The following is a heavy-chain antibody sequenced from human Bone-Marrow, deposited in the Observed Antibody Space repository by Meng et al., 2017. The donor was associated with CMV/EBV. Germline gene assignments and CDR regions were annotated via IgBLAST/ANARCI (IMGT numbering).Heavy chain of an antibody. CDR1: ENTFSGYY. CDR2: INPNSGGT. J-gene: IGHJ5*02. Sequence: ASVKVSCKASENTFSGYYIHWVRQAPGQGLEWMGWINPNSGGTNYAQKFQGRVTMTRDTSISTAYMELSRLRSDDTAVYYCAREHKVRPYQLLRGWFDPWGQGTLVTVSS. CDR3: AREHKVRPYQLLRGWFDP. V-gene: IGHV1-2*02. D-gene: IGHD2-2*01.